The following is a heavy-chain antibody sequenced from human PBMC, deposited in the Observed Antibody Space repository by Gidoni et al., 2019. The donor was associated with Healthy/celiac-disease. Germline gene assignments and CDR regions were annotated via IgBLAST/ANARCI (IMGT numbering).Heavy chain of an antibody. CDR1: GFTFSNAW. CDR2: IKSKTDGGTT. CDR3: TTGGSLVANGY. Sequence: EVQLVESGGGLVKPGGSLRLACAASGFTFSNAWMSWVRQAPGKGLEWFGRIKSKTDGGTTDYAAPVKGRFTISRDDSKNTLYLQMNSLKTEDTAVYYCTTGGSLVANGYWGQGTLVTVSS. J-gene: IGHJ4*02. V-gene: IGHV3-15*01. D-gene: IGHD5-12*01.